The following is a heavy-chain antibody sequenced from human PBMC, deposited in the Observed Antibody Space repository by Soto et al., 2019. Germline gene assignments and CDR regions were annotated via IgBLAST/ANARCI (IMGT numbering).Heavy chain of an antibody. D-gene: IGHD2-15*01. V-gene: IGHV4-30-2*01. CDR2: IYHSGST. CDR1: GGSISSGGYS. CDR3: ARAVVVLAKHYWYFYL. J-gene: IGHJ2*01. Sequence: QLQLQESGSGLVKPSQTLSLTCAVSGGSISSGGYSWSWIRQPPGKGLEWIGYIYHSGSTYYNPSLKSRVTISVDRSKNQFSLKLSSVTAADTAVYYCARAVVVLAKHYWYFYLWGRGSLVTVSS.